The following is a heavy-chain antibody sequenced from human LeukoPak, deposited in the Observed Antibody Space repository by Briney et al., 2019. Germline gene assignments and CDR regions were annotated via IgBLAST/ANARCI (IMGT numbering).Heavy chain of an antibody. CDR3: AKEELGYSYGYYYYGMDV. CDR1: GFTFSSYS. CDR2: ISSSSSTI. J-gene: IGHJ6*02. Sequence: GGSLRLSCAASGFTFSSYSMNWVRQAPGKGLEWVSYISSSSSTIYYADSVKGRFTISRDNAKNSLYLQMNSLRAEDTALYYCAKEELGYSYGYYYYGMDVWGQGTTVTVSS. V-gene: IGHV3-48*01. D-gene: IGHD5-18*01.